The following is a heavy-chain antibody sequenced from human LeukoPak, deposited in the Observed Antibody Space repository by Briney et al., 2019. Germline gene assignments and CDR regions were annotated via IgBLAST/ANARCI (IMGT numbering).Heavy chain of an antibody. V-gene: IGHV4-34*01. CDR1: GGSFSQYY. CDR2: INHSGKT. Sequence: SETLSLTCAVYGGSFSQYYWNWIRQSPGKGLEWIGEINHSGKTNYNPALKSRVSLSVDTSKNQFSLKLTSVTAADTGVYYCARGGVLLVVVATMNNWFDSWGQGSLVTVSS. CDR3: ARGGVLLVVVATMNNWFDS. J-gene: IGHJ5*01. D-gene: IGHD2-21*01.